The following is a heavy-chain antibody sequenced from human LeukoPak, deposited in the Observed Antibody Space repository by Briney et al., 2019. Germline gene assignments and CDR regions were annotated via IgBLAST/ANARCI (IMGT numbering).Heavy chain of an antibody. V-gene: IGHV4-4*07. J-gene: IGHJ5*02. CDR2: VYTSGST. Sequence: SETLSLTCTVSGGPITSYYWSWIRQPAGKGLEWIGRVYTSGSTKYNPSLKSRVTLSIEMSKNQFSLRLGSVTATDTAVYYCARQDGSYSNWFDPWGQGTLVTVSS. CDR1: GGPITSYY. CDR3: ARQDGSYSNWFDP. D-gene: IGHD1-26*01.